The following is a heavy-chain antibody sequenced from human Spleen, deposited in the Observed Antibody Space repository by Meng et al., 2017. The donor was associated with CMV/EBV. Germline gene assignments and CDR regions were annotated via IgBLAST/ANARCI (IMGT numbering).Heavy chain of an antibody. J-gene: IGHJ4*02. V-gene: IGHV1-2*02. Sequence: ASVQVSCKASGYSFTDHFIHWVRQAPGQGLEWMGWINTNNGGTNSAQKFHGRVTMTRDTSISTAYMELSSLIYDDTAVYFCASGGPTVSGLAVDHWGQGTLVTVSS. CDR3: ASGGPTVSGLAVDH. CDR1: GYSFTDHF. D-gene: IGHD3-22*01. CDR2: INTNNGGT.